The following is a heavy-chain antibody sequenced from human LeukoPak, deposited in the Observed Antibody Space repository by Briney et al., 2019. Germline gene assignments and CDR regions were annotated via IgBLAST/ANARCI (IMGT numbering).Heavy chain of an antibody. CDR2: ISSSSSDI. D-gene: IGHD3-16*01. J-gene: IGHJ5*02. Sequence: GGSLRLSCAASGFTFSSYSMNWVRQAPGKGLEWVSSISSSSSDIDYADSVKGRFTISRDNAKNSMYLQMKSRRAEDTAVYSCARESFGMRESKTWFDPWAQGTLVTVSS. CDR3: ARESFGMRESKTWFDP. V-gene: IGHV3-21*06. CDR1: GFTFSSYS.